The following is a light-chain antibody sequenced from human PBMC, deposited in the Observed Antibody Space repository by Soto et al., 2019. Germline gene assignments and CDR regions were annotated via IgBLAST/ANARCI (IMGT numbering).Light chain of an antibody. CDR2: DAS. Sequence: DIQMTQSPSSLSASVGDRVTITCQASQDISNYLNWYQQKTGKAPKLLIYDASNLETGVPSRFSGGGSGTDFTFTISSLQPEDIATYYCQQYDNLPPFTFGPGTKVYIK. V-gene: IGKV1-33*01. J-gene: IGKJ3*01. CDR1: QDISNY. CDR3: QQYDNLPPFT.